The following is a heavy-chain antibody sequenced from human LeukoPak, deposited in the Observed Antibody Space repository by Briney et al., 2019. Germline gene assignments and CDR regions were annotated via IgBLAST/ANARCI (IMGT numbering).Heavy chain of an antibody. CDR1: GFTFSRYG. D-gene: IGHD3-10*01. V-gene: IGHV3-33*01. CDR2: IWYDGSNK. Sequence: GRSLRLSCAASGFTFSRYGMHWVRQAPGKGLEWVAVIWYDGSNKYYADSVKGRFTISRDNSKTTLYLQMNSLRAEDTAVYYCARDSGVHSGSPFDYWGQGTLVTVSS. J-gene: IGHJ4*02. CDR3: ARDSGVHSGSPFDY.